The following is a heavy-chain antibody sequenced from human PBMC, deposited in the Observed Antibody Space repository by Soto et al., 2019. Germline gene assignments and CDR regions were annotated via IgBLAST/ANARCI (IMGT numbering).Heavy chain of an antibody. CDR1: GYTFTSYY. Sequence: ASVKVSCKASGYTFTSYYMHWVRQAPGQGLEWMGIINPSGGSTSYAQKFQGRVTMTRDTSTSTGYMELSSLRSEDTAVYDCARVKGVATISAVVSKAVGFNYGMDVWGQGTTVTVSS. D-gene: IGHD5-12*01. V-gene: IGHV1-46*01. CDR3: ARVKGVATISAVVSKAVGFNYGMDV. CDR2: INPSGGST. J-gene: IGHJ6*02.